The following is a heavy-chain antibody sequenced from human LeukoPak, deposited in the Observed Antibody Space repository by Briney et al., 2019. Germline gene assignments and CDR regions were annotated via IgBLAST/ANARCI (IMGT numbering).Heavy chain of an antibody. V-gene: IGHV3-33*08. CDR2: IWSDGSNK. Sequence: AGGSLRLSCAASGFTFSSYGMHWVRQAPVKGLEWVAFIWSDGSNKYHADSVKGRFTVSRDNSRNTLYLQMNILRAEDTAVYYCARDTGGSELGFIYYYYYGMDVWGQGTTVTVSS. CDR3: ARDTGGSELGFIYYYYYGMDV. CDR1: GFTFSSYG. J-gene: IGHJ6*02. D-gene: IGHD1-26*01.